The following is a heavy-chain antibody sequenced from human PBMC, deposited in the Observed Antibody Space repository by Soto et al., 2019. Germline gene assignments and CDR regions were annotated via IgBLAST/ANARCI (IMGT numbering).Heavy chain of an antibody. CDR1: GFTFSSYS. J-gene: IGHJ4*02. D-gene: IGHD2-8*01. Sequence: EVQLVESGGGLVKAGGSLRLSCAASGFTFSSYSMNWVRQAPGKGLEWVSSISSSSSYIYYADSVKGRFTISRDNAKNSLYLQMNSLRAEDTAVYYCARSVMKAKGDYWGQGTLVTVSS. CDR2: ISSSSSYI. CDR3: ARSVMKAKGDY. V-gene: IGHV3-21*01.